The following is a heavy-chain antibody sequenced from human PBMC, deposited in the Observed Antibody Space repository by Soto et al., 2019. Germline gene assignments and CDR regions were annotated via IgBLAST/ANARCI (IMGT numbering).Heavy chain of an antibody. CDR2: IYSGGST. V-gene: IGHV3-66*01. Sequence: EVQLVESGGGLVQPGGSLRLSCAASGFTVSSNYMSWVRQAPGKGLEWVSVIYSGGSTYYADSVKGRFTISRDNSKKARYLQMNSLRAEDTAVYYCARDRIAVAGNPEYFQHWGQGTLVTVSS. CDR1: GFTVSSNY. CDR3: ARDRIAVAGNPEYFQH. D-gene: IGHD6-19*01. J-gene: IGHJ1*01.